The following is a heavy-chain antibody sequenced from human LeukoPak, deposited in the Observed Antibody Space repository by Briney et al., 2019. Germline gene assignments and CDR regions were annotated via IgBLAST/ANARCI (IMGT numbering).Heavy chain of an antibody. CDR1: GGSFSGYY. CDR3: ARGWPGGYFDY. CDR2: INHSGST. D-gene: IGHD3-10*01. J-gene: IGHJ4*02. Sequence: SETLSLTCAVYGGSFSGYYWSWIRQPPGKGLEWIGEINHSGSTSYNPSLKSRVTISVDTSKNQFSLKLSSVTAADTAVFYCARGWPGGYFDYCGQGTLVTVSS. V-gene: IGHV4-34*01.